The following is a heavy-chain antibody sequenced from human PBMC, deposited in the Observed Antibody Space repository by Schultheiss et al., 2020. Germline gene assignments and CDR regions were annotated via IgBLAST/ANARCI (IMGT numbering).Heavy chain of an antibody. D-gene: IGHD2-15*01. Sequence: ESLKISCAVYGGSFSGYYWSWIRQPPGKGLEWIGEINHSGSTNYNPSLKSRVTISVDTSKNQFSLKLSSVTAADTAVYYCARDGYCSGGSWKGCSLRYMDVWGKGNTVTGYS. CDR3: ARDGYCSGGSWKGCSLRYMDV. J-gene: IGHJ6*03. CDR2: INHSGST. V-gene: IGHV4-34*01. CDR1: GGSFSGYY.